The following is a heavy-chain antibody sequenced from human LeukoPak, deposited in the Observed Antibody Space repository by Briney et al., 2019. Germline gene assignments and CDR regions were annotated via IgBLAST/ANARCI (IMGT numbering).Heavy chain of an antibody. CDR2: ISYDGSNK. CDR3: ARGPYYDFWSGYHVEYYYYGMDV. V-gene: IGHV3-30-3*01. J-gene: IGHJ6*02. Sequence: GGSLRLSCAASGFTFSSYAMHWVRQAPGKGLEWVAVISYDGSNKYYADSVKGRFTISRDNSKNTLYLQMNSLRAEDTAVYYCARGPYYDFWSGYHVEYYYYGMDVWGQGTTVTVSS. CDR1: GFTFSSYA. D-gene: IGHD3-3*01.